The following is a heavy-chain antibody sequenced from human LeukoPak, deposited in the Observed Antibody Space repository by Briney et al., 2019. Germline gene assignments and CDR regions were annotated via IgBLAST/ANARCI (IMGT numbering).Heavy chain of an antibody. J-gene: IGHJ1*01. V-gene: IGHV3-7*01. CDR3: ARDQGCSTTNCYSYFQH. D-gene: IGHD2-2*01. CDR1: GFTFSSYW. Sequence: GGSLRLSCAASGFTFSSYWMSWVRQVPGKGLEWVANIKQDGSEKYYVDSVKGRFTISRDNAKNSLYLQTNSLRAEDTAAYYCARDQGCSTTNCYSYFQHWGQGTLVSVSS. CDR2: IKQDGSEK.